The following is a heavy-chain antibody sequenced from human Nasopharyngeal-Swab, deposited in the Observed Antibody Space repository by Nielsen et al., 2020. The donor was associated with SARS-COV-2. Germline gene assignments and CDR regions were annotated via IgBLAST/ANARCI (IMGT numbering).Heavy chain of an antibody. CDR2: IYSSGSP. J-gene: IGHJ6*02. D-gene: IGHD3-22*01. V-gene: IGHV4-59*13. CDR1: DYSISSYS. CDR3: ARVHYYDSTYYYYGLDV. Sequence: SDTLSLTCTVSDYSISSYSWTWIRQPPGKGLERIGYIYSSGSPNYNPSLKSRVTLSLDTSKSQLSLKLSSVTAADTAVYYCARVHYYDSTYYYYGLDVWGQGTTVTVSS.